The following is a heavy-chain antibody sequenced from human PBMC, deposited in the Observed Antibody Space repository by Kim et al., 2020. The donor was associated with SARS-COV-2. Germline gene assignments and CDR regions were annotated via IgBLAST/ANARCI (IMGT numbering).Heavy chain of an antibody. J-gene: IGHJ4*02. D-gene: IGHD2-21*02. CDR1: GGSISSYY. CDR2: IYYSGST. CDR3: ARAYCGGDCYHDY. V-gene: IGHV4-59*13. Sequence: SETLSLTCTVSGGSISSYYWSWIRQPPGKGLEWIGYIYYSGSTNYNPSLKSRVTISVDTSKNQFSLKLSSVTAADTAVYYCARAYCGGDCYHDYWGQGTLVTVSS.